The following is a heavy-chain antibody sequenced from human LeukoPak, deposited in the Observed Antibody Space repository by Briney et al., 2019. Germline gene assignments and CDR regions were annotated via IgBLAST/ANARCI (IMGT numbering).Heavy chain of an antibody. V-gene: IGHV3-53*01. J-gene: IGHJ4*02. D-gene: IGHD3-3*01. CDR3: ARGGVVTRFFDF. CDR1: GFTVSSNY. CDR2: IYGGGNT. Sequence: GGSLRLSCAASGFTVSSNYMSWVRQAPGKGLECVSVIYGGGNTYYADSVKGRFIISRDTSKNTLYLQMNSLRAEDTAVYYCARGGVVTRFFDFWGQGALVTVSS.